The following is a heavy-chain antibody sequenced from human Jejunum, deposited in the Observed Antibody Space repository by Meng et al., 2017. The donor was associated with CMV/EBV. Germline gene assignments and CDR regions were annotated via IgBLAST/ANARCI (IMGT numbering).Heavy chain of an antibody. D-gene: IGHD3-10*01. J-gene: IGHJ4*02. Sequence: CAVYGGYRTGYYCSWIRQTPDRGLEWIGEINESESRNYNPSLRSRVTVSADTSRNQFFLRLNSVTAADSGLYYCARRVGSGKYYFDSWSQGSLVTVSS. CDR3: ARRVGSGKYYFDS. CDR1: GGYRTGYY. V-gene: IGHV4-34*01. CDR2: INESESR.